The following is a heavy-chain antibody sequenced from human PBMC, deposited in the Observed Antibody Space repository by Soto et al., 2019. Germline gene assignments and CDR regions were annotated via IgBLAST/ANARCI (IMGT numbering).Heavy chain of an antibody. CDR3: AKVWGSFPSLTKITMVRGYSDY. CDR1: GFTFSSYA. J-gene: IGHJ4*02. Sequence: GGSLRLSCAASGFTFSSYAMSWVRQAPGKGLEWVSAISGSGGSTYYADSVKGRFTISRDNSKNTLYLQMNSLRAEDTAVYYCAKVWGSFPSLTKITMVRGYSDYWGQGTLVTVSS. D-gene: IGHD3-10*01. CDR2: ISGSGGST. V-gene: IGHV3-23*01.